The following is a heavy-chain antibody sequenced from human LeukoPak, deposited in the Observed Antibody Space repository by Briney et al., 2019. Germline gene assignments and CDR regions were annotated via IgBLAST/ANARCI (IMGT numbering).Heavy chain of an antibody. V-gene: IGHV3-23*01. CDR1: GFTFSSYA. J-gene: IGHJ3*02. D-gene: IGHD2-15*01. Sequence: GGPLSLSCEAPGFTFSSYALSWFPQAPGKGLEWVSAVSGSGGGSTYYADSVKGRFTIFRDNSKNALYLQMNSLRADDTAVYYCAKPRARDCSGGSCSHDAFDIWGQGTMVTVSS. CDR2: VSGSGGGST. CDR3: AKPRARDCSGGSCSHDAFDI.